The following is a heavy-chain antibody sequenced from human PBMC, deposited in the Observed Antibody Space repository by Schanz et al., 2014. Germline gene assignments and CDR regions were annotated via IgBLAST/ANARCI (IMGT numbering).Heavy chain of an antibody. CDR1: GYTFTDYG. D-gene: IGHD3-10*01. Sequence: QVQVVQSGAEVKKPGASVKVSCKASGYTFTDYGVIWVRQAPGQGLEWMGWISTSNGNTNYIQKLQGRVTMTTDTSTSTAYMELSSLRSEDTAVYYCARVSMEFERGKSYYYYMDVWGRGTSXTVSS. J-gene: IGHJ6*03. CDR2: ISTSNGNT. CDR3: ARVSMEFERGKSYYYYMDV. V-gene: IGHV1-18*01.